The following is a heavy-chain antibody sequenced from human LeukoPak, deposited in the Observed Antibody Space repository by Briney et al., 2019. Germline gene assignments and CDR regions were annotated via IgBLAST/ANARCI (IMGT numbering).Heavy chain of an antibody. J-gene: IGHJ4*02. CDR3: ASSPEMGGYYFDY. CDR2: IIPIFGTA. CDR1: GGTFSSYA. V-gene: IGHV1-69*05. D-gene: IGHD1-26*01. Sequence: GASVKVSCKASGGTFSSYAISWVRQAPGQGLEWMGGIIPIFGTANYAQKFQGRVTITTDESTSTAYMELSSLRSEDTAVYYCASSPEMGGYYFDYWGQGTLVTVSS.